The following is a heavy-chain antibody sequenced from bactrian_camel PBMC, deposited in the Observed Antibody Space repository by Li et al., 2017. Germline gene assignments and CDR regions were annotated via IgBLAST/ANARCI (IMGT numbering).Heavy chain of an antibody. J-gene: IGHJ4*01. CDR3: AAGPTFGWSCILRESLFRH. CDR2: INSSGGT. V-gene: IGHV3S57*01. D-gene: IGHD5*01. Sequence: HVQLVESGGGAVQAGGSLRLSCVSSGYVYSRNCMEWFRQAPGKEREGVATINSSGGTWYADSVKGRFTIAKDNAKNTLALQMNSLKPEGTATYYCAAGPTFGWSCILRESLFRHWGQGTQVTVS. CDR1: GYVYSRNC.